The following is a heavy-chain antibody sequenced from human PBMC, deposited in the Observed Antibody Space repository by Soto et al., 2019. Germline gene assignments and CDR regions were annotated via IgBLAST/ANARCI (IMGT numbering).Heavy chain of an antibody. Sequence: SETLSLTCTVSGGSISSYYWSWIRQPPGKGLEWIGYIYYSGSTNYNPSLKSRVTISVDTSKNRFSLKLSSVTAADTAVYYCARGNDFWRRHLDPWGQGTLVTVSS. CDR3: ARGNDFWRRHLDP. J-gene: IGHJ5*02. CDR1: GGSISSYY. V-gene: IGHV4-59*01. D-gene: IGHD3-3*01. CDR2: IYYSGST.